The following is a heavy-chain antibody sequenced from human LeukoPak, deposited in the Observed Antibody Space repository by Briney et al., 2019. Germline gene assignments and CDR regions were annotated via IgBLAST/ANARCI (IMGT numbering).Heavy chain of an antibody. CDR1: GFTFSSNE. V-gene: IGHV3-48*03. CDR3: ARGTAY. D-gene: IGHD2-21*02. J-gene: IGHJ4*02. CDR2: ISSGASTI. Sequence: GGSLRLSCAASGFTFSSNEMSWVRQAPGKGLEWVSYISSGASTIYYADSVKDRFTISRDNAKNSLYLQMNGLRVEDTAVYYCARGTAYWGQGTLVTVSS.